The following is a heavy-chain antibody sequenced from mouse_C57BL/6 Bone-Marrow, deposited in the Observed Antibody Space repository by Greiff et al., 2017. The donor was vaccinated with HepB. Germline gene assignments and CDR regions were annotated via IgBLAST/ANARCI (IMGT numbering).Heavy chain of an antibody. D-gene: IGHD2-1*01. Sequence: VQLQQSGPELVKPGASVKISCKASGYSFTGYYMHWVKQSSEKSLEWIGEINPSTGGTSYNQKFKGKATLTVDKSSSTAYMQLKSLTSEDSAVYYCARDGNYDYWGQGTTLTVSS. CDR2: INPSTGGT. CDR3: ARDGNYDY. V-gene: IGHV1-43*01. CDR1: GYSFTGYY. J-gene: IGHJ2*01.